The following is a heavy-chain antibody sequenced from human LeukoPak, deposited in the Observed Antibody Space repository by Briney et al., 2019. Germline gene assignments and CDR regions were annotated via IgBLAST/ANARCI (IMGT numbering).Heavy chain of an antibody. CDR1: GGSITNYY. CDR2: IHYSGST. CDR3: ATPTGTAMFGAFDI. Sequence: SETLSLTCTVSGGSITNYYWSWIRQPPGKGLEWIGYIHYSGSTKYKSSLKSRVTISVDTSKNQFSLKLNSVTAADTAVYYCATPTGTAMFGAFDIWGQGTMVTVSS. D-gene: IGHD5-18*01. J-gene: IGHJ3*02. V-gene: IGHV4-59*12.